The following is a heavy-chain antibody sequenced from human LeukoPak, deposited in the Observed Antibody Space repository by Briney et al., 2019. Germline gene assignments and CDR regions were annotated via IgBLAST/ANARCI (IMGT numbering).Heavy chain of an antibody. CDR2: ISSSGSTI. J-gene: IGHJ4*02. CDR1: GFTFSDYY. D-gene: IGHD3-22*01. V-gene: IGHV3-11*01. CDR3: AKDRVIVVVPNFNY. Sequence: PGGSLRLSCAASGFTFSDYYMSWIRQAPGKGLEWVSYISSSGSTIYYADSVKGRFTISRDNAKNSLYLQMNSLRAEDTAVYYCAKDRVIVVVPNFNYWGQGTLVTVSS.